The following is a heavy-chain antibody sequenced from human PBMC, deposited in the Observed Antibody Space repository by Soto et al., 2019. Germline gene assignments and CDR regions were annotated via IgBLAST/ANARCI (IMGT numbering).Heavy chain of an antibody. Sequence: QVQLVQSGAEVKKPGSSVKVSCKASGGTFSSYTISWVRQAPGQGLERMGRIIPILGIANYAQKFQGRVTITADKSTSTAYMELSSLRSEDTAVYYCARTFRAALDYWGQGTLVTVSS. CDR3: ARTFRAALDY. CDR1: GGTFSSYT. CDR2: IIPILGIA. D-gene: IGHD6-13*01. V-gene: IGHV1-69*02. J-gene: IGHJ4*02.